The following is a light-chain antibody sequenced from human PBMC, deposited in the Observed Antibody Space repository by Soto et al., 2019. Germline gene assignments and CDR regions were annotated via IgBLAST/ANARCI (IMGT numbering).Light chain of an antibody. CDR2: ASS. CDR3: LQHNSLPFT. J-gene: IGKJ3*01. Sequence: IQMTQSPSSLSASVGDRVTITCRASQDIGDDLDWFQQKPGKAPKRPIYASSGLQSGAPARFSGSGSGTEFALTISNLYPEDFATYYCLQHNSLPFTFGPGTKVDVK. CDR1: QDIGDD. V-gene: IGKV1-17*02.